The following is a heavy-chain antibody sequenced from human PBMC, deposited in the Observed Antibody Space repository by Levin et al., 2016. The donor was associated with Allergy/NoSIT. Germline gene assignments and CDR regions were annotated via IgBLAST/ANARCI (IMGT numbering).Heavy chain of an antibody. CDR3: ARSEFRTYHFDF. D-gene: IGHD1-14*01. Sequence: SETLSLTCPLYIGSFFGYHWNWVRHIPGKGLEWIGDVDRYGSVNYNPSLKGRVTISVDTSTHRISLEVASLTAADSAVYYCARSEFRTYHFDFWGQGDPITVSS. CDR1: IGSFFGYH. V-gene: IGHV4-34*01. J-gene: IGHJ4*02. CDR2: VDRYGSV.